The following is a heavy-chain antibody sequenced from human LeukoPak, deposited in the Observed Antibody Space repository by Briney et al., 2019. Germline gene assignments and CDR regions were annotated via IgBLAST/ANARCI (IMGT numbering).Heavy chain of an antibody. J-gene: IGHJ4*02. Sequence: SETLSLTCTVSGGSISSSYWSWIRQPAGKGLEWIGHVDTSGNPHYNPSLNSRVTMSADASNNHLSLNLSSVTAADTAVYYCARSGSFLFDCWGQGSLVTVSS. CDR3: ARSGSFLFDC. CDR1: GGSISSSY. D-gene: IGHD1-26*01. V-gene: IGHV4-4*07. CDR2: VDTSGNP.